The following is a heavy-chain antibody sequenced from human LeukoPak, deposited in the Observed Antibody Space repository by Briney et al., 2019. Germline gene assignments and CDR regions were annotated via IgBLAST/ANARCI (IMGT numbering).Heavy chain of an antibody. Sequence: GGSLKLSCAASGFSFSNYWMSWIRLAPGKGLEWVGNIRQDGSEKQYVDSVKGRFTISRDNAKNSLYLQMNSLRAEDTAVYYCARADYYDSSSLDIWGQGTMVTVSS. V-gene: IGHV3-7*03. CDR3: ARADYYDSSSLDI. CDR2: IRQDGSEK. J-gene: IGHJ3*02. CDR1: GFSFSNYW. D-gene: IGHD3-22*01.